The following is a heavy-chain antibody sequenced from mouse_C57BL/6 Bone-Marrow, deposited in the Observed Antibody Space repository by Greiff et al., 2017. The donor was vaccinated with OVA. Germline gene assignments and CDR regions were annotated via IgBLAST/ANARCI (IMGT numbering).Heavy chain of an antibody. CDR3: ARDGSSYPYWYFDV. CDR2: LYPGDGDT. V-gene: IGHV1-80*01. Sequence: VQRVESGAELVKPGASVKISCKASGYAFSSYWMNWVKQRPGKGLEWIGQLYPGDGDTNYNGKFKGKATLTADKSSSTAYMQLSSLTSEDSAVYFCARDGSSYPYWYFDVWGTGTTVTVSS. CDR1: GYAFSSYW. D-gene: IGHD1-1*01. J-gene: IGHJ1*03.